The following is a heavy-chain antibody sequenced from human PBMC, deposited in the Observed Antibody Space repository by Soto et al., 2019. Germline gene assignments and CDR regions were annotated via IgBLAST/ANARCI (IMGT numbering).Heavy chain of an antibody. V-gene: IGHV3-11*01. CDR3: ARDGGYSSSIVPQDFDY. CDR2: ISSSGSTI. J-gene: IGHJ4*02. D-gene: IGHD6-6*01. Sequence: GSLRLSCAASGFTFSDYYMSWIRQAPGKGLEWVSYISSSGSTIYYADSVKGRFTISRDNAKNSLYLQMNSLRAEDTAVYYCARDGGYSSSIVPQDFDYWGQGTLVTVSS. CDR1: GFTFSDYY.